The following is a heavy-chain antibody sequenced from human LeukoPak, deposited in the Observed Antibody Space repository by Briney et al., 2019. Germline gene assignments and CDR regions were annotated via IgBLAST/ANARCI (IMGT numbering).Heavy chain of an antibody. Sequence: GASVKVSCKASGYTFSDYHIHWVRQAPGQGLEWMGWINSYNSDTNYAQKFLGRVTMTRDTSTSTAYMELRTLRSDDAAVYYCARSKHYDSSGYYYYWGQGTLVTVSS. D-gene: IGHD3-22*01. CDR1: GYTFSDYH. J-gene: IGHJ4*02. CDR3: ARSKHYDSSGYYYY. CDR2: INSYNSDT. V-gene: IGHV1-2*02.